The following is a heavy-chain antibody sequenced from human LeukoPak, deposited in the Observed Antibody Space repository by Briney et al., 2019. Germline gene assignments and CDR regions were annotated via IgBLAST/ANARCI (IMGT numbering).Heavy chain of an antibody. V-gene: IGHV3-48*03. CDR1: GFTFSSYE. CDR3: AELGITMIGGV. CDR2: ISSSGSTI. Sequence: GGSLRLACAASGFTFSSYEMNWVRQAPGKGLEWVSYISSSGSTINYADSVKGRFTISRDNAKNSLYLQMNSLRAEDTAVYYCAELGITMIGGVWGKGTTVTISS. D-gene: IGHD3-10*02. J-gene: IGHJ6*04.